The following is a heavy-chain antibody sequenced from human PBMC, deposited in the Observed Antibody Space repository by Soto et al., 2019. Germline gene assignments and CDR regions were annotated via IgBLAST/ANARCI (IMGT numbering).Heavy chain of an antibody. Sequence: SELQSHTCGVEGGSCSGYYWSRIRKHPGKGLEWIGEINHSGSTNYNPSLKSRVTISVDTSKNQFSLKLSSVTAADTAVYYCASPLGYCSGGSCYSGAFDIWGQGTMVTVSS. CDR2: INHSGST. V-gene: IGHV4-34*01. CDR1: GGSCSGYY. D-gene: IGHD2-15*01. J-gene: IGHJ3*02. CDR3: ASPLGYCSGGSCYSGAFDI.